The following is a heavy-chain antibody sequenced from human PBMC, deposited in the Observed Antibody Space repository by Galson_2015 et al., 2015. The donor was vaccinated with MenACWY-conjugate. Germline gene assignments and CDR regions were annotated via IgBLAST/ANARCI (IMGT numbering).Heavy chain of an antibody. V-gene: IGHV1-69*13. Sequence: SVKVSCKASGGTLSTYGVSWVRQAPGQGLEWMGGIIPQFGTTHYAQKFQGRVTIIADESTSTVYMDLSSLKSEDTAVYFCARARKRASEPAPRHFHYYNGMAVRGQGTMDSVS. CDR3: ARARKRASEPAPRHFHYYNGMAV. J-gene: IGHJ6*02. CDR1: GGTLSTYG. D-gene: IGHD1-14*01. CDR2: IIPQFGTT.